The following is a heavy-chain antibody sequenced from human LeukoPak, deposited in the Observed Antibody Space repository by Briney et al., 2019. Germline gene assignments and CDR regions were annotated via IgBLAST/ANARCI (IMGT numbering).Heavy chain of an antibody. V-gene: IGHV4-59*01. CDR2: IYYSGAT. D-gene: IGHD3-22*01. CDR1: GGSISGYY. CDR3: ARAEVLPDFYDTSGGFDY. J-gene: IGHJ4*02. Sequence: SETLSLTCTVSGGSISGYYWSWIRQPPGKGLEWIGEIYYSGATKYNPSLKSRVTISVDTSKNQFSLRLSSVTAADTAVYYCARAEVLPDFYDTSGGFDYWGQGTLVTVSS.